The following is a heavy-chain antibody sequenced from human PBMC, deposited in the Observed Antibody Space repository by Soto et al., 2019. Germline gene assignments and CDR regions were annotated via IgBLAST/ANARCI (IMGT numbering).Heavy chain of an antibody. J-gene: IGHJ4*02. Sequence: EVQLVESGGGMVQPGGSLRVSCAASGFTLSSYSMHWVRQAPGKGLEWVSYISGSGGTIYYADSVKGRFTSSRDNAKNSLSVQMNSLRDEDTAGDFCAREPGLRSSGWSYYFDFWGQGTRVTVSS. D-gene: IGHD6-19*01. CDR3: AREPGLRSSGWSYYFDF. V-gene: IGHV3-48*02. CDR2: ISGSGGTI. CDR1: GFTLSSYS.